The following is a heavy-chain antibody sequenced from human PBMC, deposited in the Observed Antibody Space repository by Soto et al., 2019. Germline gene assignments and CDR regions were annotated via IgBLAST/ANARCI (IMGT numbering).Heavy chain of an antibody. Sequence: EVQVLESGGDLVQPGGSLTLSCAVSGFTISNICMPWVRQAPGKGLVSVSGIKRDGSTTDYADTVKGRFTVSRDNVKNTLYLPMSSLRAEDTAVYYCASGLIMGTNFWGQGTLVTVSS. D-gene: IGHD2-8*01. CDR1: GFTISNIC. J-gene: IGHJ1*01. CDR3: ASGLIMGTNF. CDR2: IKRDGSTT. V-gene: IGHV3-74*01.